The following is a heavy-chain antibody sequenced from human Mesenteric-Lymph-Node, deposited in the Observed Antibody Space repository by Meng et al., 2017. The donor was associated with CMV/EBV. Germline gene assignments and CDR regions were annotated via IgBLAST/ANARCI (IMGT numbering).Heavy chain of an antibody. J-gene: IGHJ1*01. CDR2: ISYDGSYQ. Sequence: GESLKISCAASGFTFSSNAMHWVRQAPGKGLEWVAVISYDGSYQYYADSVKGRFTISRDNSKNTLYLQMNSLRAEDTAIYYCAGSDNSGGWGQGTLVTVSS. CDR3: AGSDNSGG. V-gene: IGHV3-30*04. D-gene: IGHD2-21*02. CDR1: GFTFSSNA.